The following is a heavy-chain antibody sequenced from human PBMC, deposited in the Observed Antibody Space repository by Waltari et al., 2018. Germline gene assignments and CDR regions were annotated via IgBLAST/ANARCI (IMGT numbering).Heavy chain of an antibody. CDR2: IRSKANSDAT. Sequence: EVQLGESGGGLVQPGGSLKLSCAATGFTFTGSSMHWVRQASGKGLEWVGRIRSKANSDATAYAASVKGRFTISRDDSKNTAYLQMNSLKTEDTAVYYCTSPGVATFDYWGQGTLVTVSS. V-gene: IGHV3-73*02. CDR3: TSPGVATFDY. J-gene: IGHJ4*02. CDR1: GFTFTGSS. D-gene: IGHD5-12*01.